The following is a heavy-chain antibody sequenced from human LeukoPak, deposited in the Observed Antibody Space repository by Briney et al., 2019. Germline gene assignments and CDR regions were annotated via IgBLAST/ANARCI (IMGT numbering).Heavy chain of an antibody. CDR3: ARDRAWNYFDY. Sequence: PGGSLRLSCVASGFTFGKYWMSWVRQAPGKGLEWVANIKLDGSEKNYVDSVRGRFTISRDNTKNSLYLQMNSLRVEDTAVYYCARDRAWNYFDYWGQGTLVTVSS. CDR2: IKLDGSEK. V-gene: IGHV3-7*01. CDR1: GFTFGKYW. D-gene: IGHD3-3*01. J-gene: IGHJ4*02.